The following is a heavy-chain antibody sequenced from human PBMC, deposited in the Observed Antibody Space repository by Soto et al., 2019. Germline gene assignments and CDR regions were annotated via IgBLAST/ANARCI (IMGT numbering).Heavy chain of an antibody. CDR3: AXDGETGDGGYYYYGMDV. V-gene: IGHV4-59*01. Sequence: SETLSLTCTVSGGSISSYYWSWIRQPPGKGLEWIGYIYYSGSTNYNPSLKSRVTISVDTSKNQFSLKLSSVTAADTAVYYCAXDGETGDGGYYYYGMDVWGQGTTVTVSS. J-gene: IGHJ6*02. D-gene: IGHD7-27*01. CDR1: GGSISSYY. CDR2: IYYSGST.